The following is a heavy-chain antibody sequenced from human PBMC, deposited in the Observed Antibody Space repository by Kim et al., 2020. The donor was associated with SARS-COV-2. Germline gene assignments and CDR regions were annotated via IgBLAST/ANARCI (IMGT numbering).Heavy chain of an antibody. Sequence: YADSVKGRFTISGDNSKNTLYLQMDSLRAEDTAVYYCARGSGYSSAWIDYWGQGTLVTVSS. D-gene: IGHD6-19*01. CDR3: ARGSGYSSAWIDY. V-gene: IGHV3-33*01. J-gene: IGHJ4*02.